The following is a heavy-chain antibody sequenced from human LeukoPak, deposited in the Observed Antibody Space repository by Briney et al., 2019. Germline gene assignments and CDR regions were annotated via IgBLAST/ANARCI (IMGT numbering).Heavy chain of an antibody. Sequence: ASVKVSCKASGGTFSSYAISWVRQAPGQGLEWMGRIIPIFGTANYAQKFQGRVTITTDESTSTAYIELSSLRSEDTAVYYCARSSGPLGWPSGSYYDYWGQGTLVTVSS. CDR3: ARSSGPLGWPSGSYYDY. J-gene: IGHJ4*02. D-gene: IGHD1-26*01. V-gene: IGHV1-69*05. CDR2: IIPIFGTA. CDR1: GGTFSSYA.